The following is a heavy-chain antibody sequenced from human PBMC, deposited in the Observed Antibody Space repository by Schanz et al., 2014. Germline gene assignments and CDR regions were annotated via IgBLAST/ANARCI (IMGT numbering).Heavy chain of an antibody. D-gene: IGHD1-1*01. V-gene: IGHV4-61*02. Sequence: QVQLQQWGAGLLKPSETLSLTCAVSGGSFRSGTYYWSWIRQPAGKAPEWVGRVFPNGITNYNPSLKSRATISLNTANNQFTLPLTSLTAADTAVYYCARDTTWRLDLWGRGTLVTVSS. J-gene: IGHJ2*01. CDR1: GGSFRSGTYY. CDR3: ARDTTWRLDL. CDR2: VFPNGIT.